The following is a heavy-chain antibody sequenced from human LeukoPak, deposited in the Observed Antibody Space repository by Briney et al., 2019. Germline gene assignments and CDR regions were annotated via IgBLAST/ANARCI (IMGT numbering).Heavy chain of an antibody. CDR1: GYTFTSYS. D-gene: IGHD3-3*01. CDR3: ARGRPPDYDFWSGYYYYYYYGMDV. J-gene: IGHJ6*02. Sequence: ASVKVSCKASGYTFTSYSITWVRQAPGQGLEWMGWVSAYNGNTNYAQKFQGRVTMTRNTSISTAYMELSSLRSEDTAVYYCARGRPPDYDFWSGYYYYYYYGMDVWGQGTTVTVSS. V-gene: IGHV1-18*04. CDR2: VSAYNGNT.